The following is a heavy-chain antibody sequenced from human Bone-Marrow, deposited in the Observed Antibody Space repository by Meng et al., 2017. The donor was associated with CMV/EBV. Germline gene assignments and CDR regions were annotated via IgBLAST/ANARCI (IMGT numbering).Heavy chain of an antibody. CDR3: AKGLSGSYLPEYYFDY. CDR1: GFTFSSYA. CDR2: ISGSGGST. D-gene: IGHD1-26*01. Sequence: GECLKISCAASGFTFSSYAMSWVRQAPGKGLEWVSAISGSGGSTYYADSVKGRFTISRDNSKNTLYLQMNSLRAEDTAVYYCAKGLSGSYLPEYYFDYWGQGTLVTVSS. V-gene: IGHV3-23*01. J-gene: IGHJ4*02.